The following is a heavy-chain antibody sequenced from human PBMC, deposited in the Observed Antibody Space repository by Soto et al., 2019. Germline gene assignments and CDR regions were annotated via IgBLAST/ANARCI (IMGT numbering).Heavy chain of an antibody. CDR2: IWYDGSNK. Sequence: GGSLRLSCAASGFTFSSYGMHWVRQAPGKGLEWVAVIWYDGSNKYYADSVKGRFTISRDNSKNTLYLQMNSLRAEDTAVYYCARGRGEMATTLPPDYGMDVWGQGTTVTVSS. V-gene: IGHV3-33*01. J-gene: IGHJ6*02. CDR3: ARGRGEMATTLPPDYGMDV. CDR1: GFTFSSYG. D-gene: IGHD1-1*01.